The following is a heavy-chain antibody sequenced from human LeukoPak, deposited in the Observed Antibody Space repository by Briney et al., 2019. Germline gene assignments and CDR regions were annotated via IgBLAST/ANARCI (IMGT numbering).Heavy chain of an antibody. CDR3: ARLHDTRFDY. V-gene: IGHV1-2*06. J-gene: IGHJ4*02. D-gene: IGHD3-9*01. Sequence: ASVKVSCKASGGTFSSYAISWVRQAPGQGLEWMGRINPNSGGTNYAQKFQGRVTMTRDTSISTAYMELSRLRSDDTAVYYCARLHDTRFDYWGQGTLVTVSS. CDR1: GGTFSSYA. CDR2: INPNSGGT.